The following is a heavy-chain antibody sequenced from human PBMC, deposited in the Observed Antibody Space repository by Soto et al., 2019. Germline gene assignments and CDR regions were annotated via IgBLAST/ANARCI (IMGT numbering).Heavy chain of an antibody. D-gene: IGHD1-26*01. CDR3: ARGGGGPKWVSWEADLGFDY. Sequence: SETLSLTCTVSGGSISSYYCSWIRQPPGKGLEWIGYIYYSGSTNYNPSLKSRVTISVDTSKNQFSLKLSSVTAADTAVYYCARGGGGPKWVSWEADLGFDYWGQGTLVTVSS. CDR2: IYYSGST. CDR1: GGSISSYY. J-gene: IGHJ4*02. V-gene: IGHV4-59*08.